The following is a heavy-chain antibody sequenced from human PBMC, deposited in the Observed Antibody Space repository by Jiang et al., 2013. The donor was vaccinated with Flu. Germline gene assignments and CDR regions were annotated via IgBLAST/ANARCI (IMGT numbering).Heavy chain of an antibody. CDR2: IIPIFGTA. Sequence: SGAEVKKPGSSVKVSCKASGGTFSSYAISWVRQAPGQGLEWMGGIIPIFGTANYAQKFQGRVTITADESTSTAYMELSSLRSEDTAVYYCARGFLSSSWGYYWYFDLWGRGTLVTVSS. CDR3: ARGFLSSSWGYYWYFDL. D-gene: IGHD6-13*01. J-gene: IGHJ2*01. CDR1: GGTFSSYA. V-gene: IGHV1-69*01.